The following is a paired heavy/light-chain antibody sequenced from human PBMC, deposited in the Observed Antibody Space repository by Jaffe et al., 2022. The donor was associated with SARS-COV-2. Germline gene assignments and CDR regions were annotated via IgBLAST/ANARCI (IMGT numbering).Light chain of an antibody. CDR3: QSADLSDTYLV. J-gene: IGLJ3*02. CDR1: ALSMTH. Sequence: SSELTQPPSVSVPPGQTARITCSGDALSMTHGYWYQQRPGQAPVLVIYKDNERPSGIPERFSGARSGTTVTLTISGVQAEDEADYYCQSADLSDTYLVFGGGTKLTVL. CDR2: KDN. V-gene: IGLV3-25*03.
Heavy chain of an antibody. D-gene: IGHD3-16*01. V-gene: IGHV3-15*05. CDR1: GFTFSNAW. CDR2: IKSKSIGGAI. J-gene: IGHJ4*02. CDR3: STGGGIVGLDF. Sequence: EVQLVESGGGLVKPGGSLRLSCSTSGFTFSNAWMNWVRQAPGKGLEWVGRIKSKSIGGAIDYAAPVRGRFTISRDDSKNTVFLQMTSLKTDDTGVYFCSTGGGIVGLDFWGQGTLVLVSS.